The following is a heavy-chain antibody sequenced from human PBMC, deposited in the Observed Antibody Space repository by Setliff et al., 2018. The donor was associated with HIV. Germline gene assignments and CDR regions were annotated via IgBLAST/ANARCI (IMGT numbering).Heavy chain of an antibody. CDR2: IRSKAYGGTT. V-gene: IGHV3-49*04. CDR1: GFTFGDYA. Sequence: GGSLRLSCTASGFTFGDYASSWVRQAPGKGLEWVGFIRSKAYGGTTEYAASVKGRFTISRDDSKNMLYLQMNSLKMEDTAVYYCTREGGSERMPFFYYYMDVWGKGTTVTVSS. D-gene: IGHD3-10*01. J-gene: IGHJ6*03. CDR3: TREGGSERMPFFYYYMDV.